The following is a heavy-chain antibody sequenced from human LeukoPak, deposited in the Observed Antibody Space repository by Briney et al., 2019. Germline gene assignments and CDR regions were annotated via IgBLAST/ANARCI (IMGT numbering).Heavy chain of an antibody. CDR3: AKDPNSVATPGPFDY. CDR2: ISDRGGGT. Sequence: GGSLRLSCAASGFTFSCYAMNWVRQAPGKGLEWVSAISDRGGGTYYADSVKGRFAISRDNSKNTLYLHMNSLRAEETAVYFCAKDPNSVATPGPFDYWGQGTLVTVSS. CDR1: GFTFSCYA. J-gene: IGHJ4*02. D-gene: IGHD5-12*01. V-gene: IGHV3-23*01.